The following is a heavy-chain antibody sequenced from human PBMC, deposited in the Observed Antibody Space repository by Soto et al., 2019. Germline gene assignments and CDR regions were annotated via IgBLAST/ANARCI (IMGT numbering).Heavy chain of an antibody. CDR1: GFTFSSYA. CDR3: ARDPSTTVTNFYGNWYFDL. D-gene: IGHD4-17*01. V-gene: IGHV3-30-3*01. J-gene: IGHJ2*01. CDR2: ISYDGSNK. Sequence: QVQLVESGGGVVQPGRSLRLSCAASGFTFSSYAMHWVRQAPGKGLEWVAVISYDGSNKYYADSVKGRFTISRDNSKNTLYLQMNRLRAEDTAVYYCARDPSTTVTNFYGNWYFDLWGRGTLVTVSS.